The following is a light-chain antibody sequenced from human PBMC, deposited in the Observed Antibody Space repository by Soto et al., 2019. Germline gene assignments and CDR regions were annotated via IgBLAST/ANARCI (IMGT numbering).Light chain of an antibody. J-gene: IGKJ2*01. CDR3: QQGYSSPYT. CDR2: AAS. Sequence: DIQMTQSPSSLSASVGDRVTITCRASQSISNYLNWYQQKPGKAPKLLIYAASNLQSGVPSRFSGSGSGTDFTLTISSLQPEDFTTYYCQQGYSSPYTFGQGTKLEIK. CDR1: QSISNY. V-gene: IGKV1-39*01.